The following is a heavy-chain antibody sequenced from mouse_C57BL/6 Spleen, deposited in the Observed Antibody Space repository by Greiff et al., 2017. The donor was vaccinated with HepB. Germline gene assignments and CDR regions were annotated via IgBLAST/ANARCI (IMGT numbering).Heavy chain of an antibody. D-gene: IGHD4-1*01. CDR2: ISDGGSYT. Sequence: EVQLVESGGGLVKPGGSLKLSCAASGFTFSSYAMSWVRQTPEKRLEWVATISDGGSYTYYPDNVKGRFTISRDNAKNNLYLQMSHLKSEDTAMYYCARARGTWGGYYFDYWGQGTTLTVSS. J-gene: IGHJ2*01. CDR3: ARARGTWGGYYFDY. CDR1: GFTFSSYA. V-gene: IGHV5-4*01.